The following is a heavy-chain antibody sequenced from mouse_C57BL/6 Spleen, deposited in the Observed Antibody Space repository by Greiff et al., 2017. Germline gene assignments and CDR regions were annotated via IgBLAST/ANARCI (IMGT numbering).Heavy chain of an antibody. Sequence: VQLQQPGAELVKPGASVKMSCKASGYTFTSYWITWVKQRPGQGLEWIGDIYPGSGSTNYNEKFKSKATLTVDTSSSTAYMQLSSLTSEDSAVYCCARVPTTVVATEYAMDYWGQGTSVTVSS. V-gene: IGHV1-55*01. CDR3: ARVPTTVVATEYAMDY. CDR1: GYTFTSYW. CDR2: IYPGSGST. J-gene: IGHJ4*01. D-gene: IGHD1-1*01.